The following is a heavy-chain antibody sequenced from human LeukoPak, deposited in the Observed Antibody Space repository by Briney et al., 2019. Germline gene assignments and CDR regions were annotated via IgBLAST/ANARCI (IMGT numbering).Heavy chain of an antibody. CDR2: INHSGST. CDR3: ARAIDYDFWSGYYIFDY. Sequence: PSETLSLTCAVYGGSFSGYYWSWIRQPPGKGLEWIGEINHSGSTYYNPSLKSRVTISVDTSKNQFSLKLSSVTAADTAVYYCARAIDYDFWSGYYIFDYWGQGTLVTVSS. D-gene: IGHD3-3*01. J-gene: IGHJ4*02. CDR1: GGSFSGYY. V-gene: IGHV4-34*01.